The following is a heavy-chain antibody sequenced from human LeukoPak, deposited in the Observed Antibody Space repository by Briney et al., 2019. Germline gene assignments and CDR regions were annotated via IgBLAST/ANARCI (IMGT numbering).Heavy chain of an antibody. J-gene: IGHJ6*02. CDR3: ARDPLTSYWSPDYLPLDV. CDR2: ISAYDGGT. CDR1: GYSFTRNA. D-gene: IGHD1-26*01. Sequence: ASVKVSCKASGYSFTRNAYNWVRQAPGQGLEWMGWISAYDGGTKYAQDLQGRVTMTTDTSTRTAYMELTRLTSDDTAVYYCARDPLTSYWSPDYLPLDVWRQGTTVSVSS. V-gene: IGHV1-18*01.